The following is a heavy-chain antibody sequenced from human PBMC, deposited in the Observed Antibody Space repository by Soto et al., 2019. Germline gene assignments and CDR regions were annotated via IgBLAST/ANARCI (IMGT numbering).Heavy chain of an antibody. D-gene: IGHD5-12*01. CDR2: INPSGGST. CDR3: ARDKVEMATITSWYFDY. V-gene: IGHV1-46*01. Sequence: ASVKVSCKASGYTFTSYYMHWVRQAPGQGLEWMGIINPSGGSTSYAQKFQGRVTMTRDTSTSTVYMELSSLRSEDTAVYYCARDKVEMATITSWYFDYWGQGTLVTVSS. CDR1: GYTFTSYY. J-gene: IGHJ4*02.